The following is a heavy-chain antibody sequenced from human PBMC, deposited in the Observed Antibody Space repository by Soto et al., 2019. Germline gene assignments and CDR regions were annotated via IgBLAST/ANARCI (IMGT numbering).Heavy chain of an antibody. V-gene: IGHV1-3*01. Sequence: QVQLVQSGAEGKKPGASVKVSCKASGYTFTSYAMHWVRQAPGQRLEWTGRINAGNGNTKYSQKFQGRVTITTGTSASTAYMKLSSLRSEDTAVYDCGRSIGVVTEADYWGQGTLVTVSS. CDR3: GRSIGVVTEADY. J-gene: IGHJ4*02. D-gene: IGHD2-21*02. CDR1: GYTFTSYA. CDR2: INAGNGNT.